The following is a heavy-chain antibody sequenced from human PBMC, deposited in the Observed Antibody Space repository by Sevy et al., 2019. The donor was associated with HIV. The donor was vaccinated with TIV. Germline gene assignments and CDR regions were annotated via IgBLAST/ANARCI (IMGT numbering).Heavy chain of an antibody. CDR3: AKDTNRGCDGVNCYSYYYYFYGLDV. V-gene: IGHV3-9*01. CDR1: GFPFNDHA. Sequence: GGSLRLSCAASGFPFNDHAMHWVRQVPGKGLEWVSGVSWNSRNIGYAGSVKGRFTISRDNARHFLYLEMNSLRPEETALYYCAKDTNRGCDGVNCYSYYYYFYGLDVWGQGTTVTVSS. J-gene: IGHJ6*02. CDR2: VSWNSRNI. D-gene: IGHD2-21*01.